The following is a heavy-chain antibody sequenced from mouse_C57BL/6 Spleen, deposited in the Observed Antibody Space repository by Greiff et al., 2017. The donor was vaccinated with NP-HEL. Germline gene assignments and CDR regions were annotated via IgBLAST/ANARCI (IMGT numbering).Heavy chain of an antibody. CDR2: IRLKSDNYAT. CDR1: GFTFSNYW. Sequence: DVMLVESGGGLVQPGGSMKLSCVASGFTFSNYWMNWVRQSPEKGLEWVAQIRLKSDNYATHYAESVKGRFTISRDDSKSSVYLQMNNLRAEDTGIYYCTDCDGYSYWYFDVWGTGTTVTVSS. J-gene: IGHJ1*03. D-gene: IGHD2-3*01. V-gene: IGHV6-3*01. CDR3: TDCDGYSYWYFDV.